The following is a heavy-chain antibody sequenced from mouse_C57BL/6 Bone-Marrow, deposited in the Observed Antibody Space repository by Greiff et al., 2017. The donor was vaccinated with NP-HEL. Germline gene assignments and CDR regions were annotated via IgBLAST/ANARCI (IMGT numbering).Heavy chain of an antibody. V-gene: IGHV3-6*01. Sequence: VQLKESGPGLVKPSQSLSLTCSVTGYSITSGYYWNWIRQFPGNKLEWMGYISYDGSNNYNPSLKNRISITRDTSKNQFFLKLNSVTTEDTATYYCSYSAWFAYWGQGTLVTVSA. CDR3: SYSAWFAY. CDR1: GYSITSGYY. J-gene: IGHJ3*01. D-gene: IGHD1-1*01. CDR2: ISYDGSN.